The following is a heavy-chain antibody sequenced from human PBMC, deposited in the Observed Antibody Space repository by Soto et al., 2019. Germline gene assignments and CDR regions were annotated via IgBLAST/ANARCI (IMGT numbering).Heavy chain of an antibody. CDR2: ITSSGSYV. CDR3: VKDEGIEAMDV. J-gene: IGHJ6*02. V-gene: IGHV3-21*01. D-gene: IGHD3-3*02. Sequence: GGSLRLSCVASGFSFKNFALNWVRQAPGKGLEWVASITSSGSYVYYADSVKGRFNASRDNAKNSLSLQMDSLRPDDTAIYFCVKDEGIEAMDVWGQGTTVTVSS. CDR1: GFSFKNFA.